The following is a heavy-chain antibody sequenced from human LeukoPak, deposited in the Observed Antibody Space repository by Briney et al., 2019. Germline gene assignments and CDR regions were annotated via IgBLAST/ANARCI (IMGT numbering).Heavy chain of an antibody. CDR2: IKQDGSEK. CDR3: ARDSSGWYYFDY. CDR1: GFTFSSYW. J-gene: IGHJ4*02. V-gene: IGHV3-7*01. D-gene: IGHD6-19*01. Sequence: PGGSLRLSCAASGFTFSSYWMTWVRQAPGQGLEWVANIKQDGSEKYYVDSVKGRFTISRDKAKNSLYLQMNSLRAEDTAVYYCARDSSGWYYFDYWGQGTLVTVSS.